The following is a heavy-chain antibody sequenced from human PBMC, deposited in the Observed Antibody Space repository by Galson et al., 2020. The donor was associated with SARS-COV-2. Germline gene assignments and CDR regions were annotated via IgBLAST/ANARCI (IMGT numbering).Heavy chain of an antibody. CDR2: INPNTGGT. CDR3: ARVPTYYDILTAYGMDV. Sequence: ASVKVSCKASGYTFTGYYMHWVRQAPGQGLEWMGWINPNTGGTNSAQKFQGRVTMIRDTSISTAYMELSRLRSDDTAVYYCARVPTYYDILTAYGMDVWGQGTTVTVSS. V-gene: IGHV1-2*02. D-gene: IGHD3-9*01. CDR1: GYTFTGYY. J-gene: IGHJ6*02.